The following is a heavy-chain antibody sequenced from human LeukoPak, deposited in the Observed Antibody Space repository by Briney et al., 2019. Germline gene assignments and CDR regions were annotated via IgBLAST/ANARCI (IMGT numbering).Heavy chain of an antibody. Sequence: GGSLRLSCAASGVTSRSYGMHWLRQAAGKGLEWVAVIWYDGSNKYYADSVKGRFTISRDNSKNTLYLQMNSLRAEDTAVYYCARGKPGIAVADDAFDIWGQGTMVTVSS. CDR2: IWYDGSNK. D-gene: IGHD6-19*01. V-gene: IGHV3-33*01. J-gene: IGHJ3*02. CDR1: GVTSRSYG. CDR3: ARGKPGIAVADDAFDI.